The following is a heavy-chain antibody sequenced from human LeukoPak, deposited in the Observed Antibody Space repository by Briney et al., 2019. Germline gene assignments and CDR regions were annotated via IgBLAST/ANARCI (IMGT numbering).Heavy chain of an antibody. CDR2: INPSGGST. D-gene: IGHD3-22*01. CDR3: ARGGTTYYYDSSGHRENAFDI. V-gene: IGHV1-46*01. CDR1: GYTFTSYD. Sequence: ASVKVSCKASGYTFTSYDINWVRQAPGQGLEWMGIINPSGGSTSYAQKFQGRVTMTRDMSTSTVYMELSSLRSEDTAVYYCARGGTTYYYDSSGHRENAFDIWGQGTMVTVSS. J-gene: IGHJ3*02.